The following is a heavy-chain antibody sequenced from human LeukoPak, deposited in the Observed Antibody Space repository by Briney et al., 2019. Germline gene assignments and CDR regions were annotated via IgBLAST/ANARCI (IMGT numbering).Heavy chain of an antibody. Sequence: GESLKIPCKAFGYSFTIYWYAWVRQMPGKGLESMGIIFPGDSDTKYSPSFQGQVTISTDKSINTASLQWSSLKASDTAMYYCARLEVDHNYYFDYWGQGTLVTVSS. J-gene: IGHJ4*02. CDR2: IFPGDSDT. D-gene: IGHD2-21*01. CDR3: ARLEVDHNYYFDY. V-gene: IGHV5-51*01. CDR1: GYSFTIYW.